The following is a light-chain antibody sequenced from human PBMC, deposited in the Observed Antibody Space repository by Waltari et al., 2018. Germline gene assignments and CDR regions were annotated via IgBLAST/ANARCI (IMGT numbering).Light chain of an antibody. V-gene: IGKV3-11*01. CDR2: DTS. Sequence: EIVLTQSPVTLSLPAGERATLSCSASESVSNYLAWYQQKPGQSPRLLIHDTSKRATGIPARFSGSGYGTDFTLTINNLEAEDFALYDCQQGSILPLTFGGGTKVEIK. CDR3: QQGSILPLT. J-gene: IGKJ4*01. CDR1: ESVSNY.